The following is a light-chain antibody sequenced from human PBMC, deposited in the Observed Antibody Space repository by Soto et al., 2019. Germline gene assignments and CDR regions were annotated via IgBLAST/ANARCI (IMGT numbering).Light chain of an antibody. V-gene: IGKV3-11*01. CDR3: QQRSNWPPTWT. CDR2: DAS. CDR1: QSVSSY. J-gene: IGKJ1*01. Sequence: EIVLTQSPATLSLSPGERATLSCRASQSVSSYLAWYQQKPGQAPRLLIYDASNRATGIPARFSGSGSGTDFTLTISSLEPEDFVVYYCQQRSNWPPTWTFGPGTKVEIK.